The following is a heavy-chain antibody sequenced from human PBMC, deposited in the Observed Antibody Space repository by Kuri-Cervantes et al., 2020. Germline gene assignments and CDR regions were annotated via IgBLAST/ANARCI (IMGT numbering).Heavy chain of an antibody. CDR3: ARRSGSLPTMKYGMDV. J-gene: IGHJ6*02. V-gene: IGHV3-23*01. D-gene: IGHD6-25*01. CDR2: ISGGGDYT. Sequence: GESLKISCAASGFTFDDYAMHWVRQAPGKGLEWVSTISGGGDYTYHADSVKGRFTISRDNSKNTLYLQMNSLRAEDTAVYYCARRSGSLPTMKYGMDVWGQGTTVTVSS. CDR1: GFTFDDYA.